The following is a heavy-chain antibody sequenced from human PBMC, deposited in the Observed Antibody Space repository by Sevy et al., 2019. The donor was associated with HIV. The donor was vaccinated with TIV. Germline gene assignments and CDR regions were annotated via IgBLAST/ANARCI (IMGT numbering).Heavy chain of an antibody. CDR3: AHETFGRFES. J-gene: IGHJ4*02. V-gene: IGHV3-7*01. CDR1: GFTFSANW. Sequence: GGSLRLSCAASGFTFSANWMNWVRQAPGKGLEWVANIKADGSAKHYGDSVEGRFTISRDNAKNLLFLQMNSLRVEDTAVYYCAHETFGRFESWGQGTLVTVSS. CDR2: IKADGSAK. D-gene: IGHD3-16*01.